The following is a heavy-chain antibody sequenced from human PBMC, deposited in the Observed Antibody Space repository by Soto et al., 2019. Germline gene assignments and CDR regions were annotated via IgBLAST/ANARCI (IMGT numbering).Heavy chain of an antibody. V-gene: IGHV3-53*02. CDR2: IYSGGTT. CDR3: ARGAEFWSAYSNWYFGL. CDR1: GFTVSTNY. Sequence: EVQLVETGGDLIQPGGSLRLSCAASGFTVSTNYMSWVRQAPGKGLDWVSLIYSGGTTYYADSVRGRFTISRDNSKNTLYLQMNSLRAEDTAVYYCARGAEFWSAYSNWYFGLWGRGTLVTVSS. D-gene: IGHD3-3*01. J-gene: IGHJ2*01.